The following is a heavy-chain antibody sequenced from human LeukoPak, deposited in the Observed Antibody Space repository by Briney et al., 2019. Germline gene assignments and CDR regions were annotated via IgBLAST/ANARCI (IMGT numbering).Heavy chain of an antibody. J-gene: IGHJ4*02. D-gene: IGHD3-22*01. Sequence: PGGSLRLSCAASGFTFSNYDMNWVRQAPGKGLGWVSTITGGATGIYYADSVKGRFTISRDNSKNTLYLQMNSLRGEDTAIYYCAKAVVPVISQHYFDYWGQGTLVTVSS. V-gene: IGHV3-23*01. CDR3: AKAVVPVISQHYFDY. CDR1: GFTFSNYD. CDR2: ITGGATGI.